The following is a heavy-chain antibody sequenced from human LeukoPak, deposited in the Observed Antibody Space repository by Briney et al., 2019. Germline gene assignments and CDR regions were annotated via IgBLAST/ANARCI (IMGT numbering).Heavy chain of an antibody. J-gene: IGHJ4*02. D-gene: IGHD6-19*01. Sequence: QPGGSLRLSCAASGFTFSSYAMSWVRQAPGKGLEWVSAISGSGGSTYYADSVKGRFTISRDNSKNTLYLQMNSLRAEDTAVYYCAKGSEQWLVRFVRYWGQGTLVTVSS. CDR3: AKGSEQWLVRFVRY. V-gene: IGHV3-23*01. CDR1: GFTFSSYA. CDR2: ISGSGGST.